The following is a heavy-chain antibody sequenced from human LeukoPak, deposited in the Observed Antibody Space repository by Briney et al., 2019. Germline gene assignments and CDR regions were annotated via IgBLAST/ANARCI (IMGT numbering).Heavy chain of an antibody. V-gene: IGHV3-23*01. CDR2: ISGSGGST. Sequence: GGSLRLSCAASGFTVSSNYMSWVRQAPGKGLEWVSAISGSGGSTYYADSVKGRFTISRDNSKNTLYLQMNSLRAEDTAVYYCAKGLLRGVDYWGQGTLVTVSS. CDR1: GFTVSSNY. CDR3: AKGLLRGVDY. J-gene: IGHJ4*02. D-gene: IGHD3-10*01.